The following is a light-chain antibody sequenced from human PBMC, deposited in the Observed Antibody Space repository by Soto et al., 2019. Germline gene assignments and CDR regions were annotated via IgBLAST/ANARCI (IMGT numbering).Light chain of an antibody. CDR2: EGN. V-gene: IGLV2-23*01. Sequence: QSVLTQPASVSGSPGQSITISCTGTSSDVGSYNLVSLHQPHPGKAPKLMIYEGNKRPSGVSNRFSGSKSANTASLTISGLQTEVEADYYCCTYAGTNTFVFGIGTKLTVL. J-gene: IGLJ1*01. CDR3: CTYAGTNTFV. CDR1: SSDVGSYNL.